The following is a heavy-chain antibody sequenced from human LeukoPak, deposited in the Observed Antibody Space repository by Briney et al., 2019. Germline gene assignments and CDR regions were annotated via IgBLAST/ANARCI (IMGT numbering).Heavy chain of an antibody. D-gene: IGHD6-19*01. V-gene: IGHV1-24*01. CDR1: GYTLTELS. CDR2: FDPEDGET. J-gene: IGHJ4*02. CDR3: ATDYGSGWGIGYFDY. Sequence: ASVKVSCKVSGYTLTELSMHWVRQAPGKGLEWMGGFDPEDGETIYAQKFQGRVTMTEDTSTDTAYMELSSLRSEDTAMYYCATDYGSGWGIGYFDYWGQGTLVTVSS.